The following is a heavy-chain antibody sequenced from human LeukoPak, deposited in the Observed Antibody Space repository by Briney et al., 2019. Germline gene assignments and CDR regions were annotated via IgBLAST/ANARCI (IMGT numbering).Heavy chain of an antibody. CDR3: SRGRSGTYYDFDY. CDR1: GFTFSIYW. V-gene: IGHV3-23*01. D-gene: IGHD1-26*01. J-gene: IGHJ4*02. Sequence: RSGGSLRLSCAASGFTFSIYWMSWVRQAPGKGLEWVSTINGTGSNRYYADSVRGRFTISRDNSKNTLSLQMNSLRAEDTAVYYCSRGRSGTYYDFDYWGQGTLVTVSS. CDR2: INGTGSNR.